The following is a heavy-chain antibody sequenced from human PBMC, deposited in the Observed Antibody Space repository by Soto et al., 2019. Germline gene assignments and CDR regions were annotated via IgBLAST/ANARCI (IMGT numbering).Heavy chain of an antibody. CDR2: IYSGGST. Sequence: GGSLRLSCAASGFTVSSNYMSWVRQAPGKGLEWVSVIYSGGSTYYADSVKGRFTISRDNSKNTLYLQMNSLRAEDTAVYYCASGKGYCTNGVCDTTARLARANAFDIWGQGTMVTVSS. V-gene: IGHV3-66*01. CDR1: GFTVSSNY. D-gene: IGHD2-8*01. CDR3: ASGKGYCTNGVCDTTARLARANAFDI. J-gene: IGHJ3*02.